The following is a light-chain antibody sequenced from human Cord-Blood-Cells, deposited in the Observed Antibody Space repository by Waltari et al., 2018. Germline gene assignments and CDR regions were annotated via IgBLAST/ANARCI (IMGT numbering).Light chain of an antibody. CDR2: KAS. CDR1: QSISSW. Sequence: DIQMTQPPSTLSASVGDRVTITCRASQSISSWLAWYQQKPGKAPELLIYKASRLESGVPSRFSGSGSGTEFTLTISSLQPDDFATYYCQQYNSYPWTFGQGTKVEIK. J-gene: IGKJ1*01. CDR3: QQYNSYPWT. V-gene: IGKV1-5*03.